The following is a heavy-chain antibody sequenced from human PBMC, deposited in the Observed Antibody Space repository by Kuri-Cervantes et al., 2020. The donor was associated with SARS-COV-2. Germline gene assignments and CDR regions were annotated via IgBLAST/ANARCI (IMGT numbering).Heavy chain of an antibody. J-gene: IGHJ4*02. CDR3: ASLRGGYGVTYPY. V-gene: IGHV3-33*08. CDR1: GFTFSSYG. CDR2: IWYDGSNK. Sequence: GESLKISCAASGFTFSSYGMHWVRQAPGKGLEWVAVIWYDGSNKYYADFVKGRFTISRDNSKNTLYLQMNSLRAEDTAVYYCASLRGGYGVTYPYWGQGTLVTVSS. D-gene: IGHD5-12*01.